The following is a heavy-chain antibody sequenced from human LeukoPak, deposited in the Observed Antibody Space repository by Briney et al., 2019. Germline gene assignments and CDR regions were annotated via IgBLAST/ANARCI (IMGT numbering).Heavy chain of an antibody. J-gene: IGHJ5*02. CDR1: GFTFNSYA. Sequence: GGSLRLSCAASGFTFNSYAVHWVRQAPGKGLEWVANIKQDGSEKDYVDSVKGRFTISRDNAKNSLHLQMNSLRAEDTAVYYCARDKGYSGYDRGGYYFDPWGQGTLVTVSS. D-gene: IGHD5-12*01. V-gene: IGHV3-7*04. CDR3: ARDKGYSGYDRGGYYFDP. CDR2: IKQDGSEK.